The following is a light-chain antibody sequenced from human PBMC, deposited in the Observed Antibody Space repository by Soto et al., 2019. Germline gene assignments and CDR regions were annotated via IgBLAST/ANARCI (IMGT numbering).Light chain of an antibody. V-gene: IGKV4-1*01. CDR3: QHYYHVPPL. Sequence: DIVMTQSPDSLGVPLGERATLNCKSSQSVLHSSTTKNRLAWYQQKPGQPPKLLISWASSRESGAPDRFSGSGSGTDFSLTIISLQSEDAAVYYCQHYYHVPPLLGPGTIVHI. J-gene: IGKJ3*01. CDR2: WAS. CDR1: QSVLHSSTTKNR.